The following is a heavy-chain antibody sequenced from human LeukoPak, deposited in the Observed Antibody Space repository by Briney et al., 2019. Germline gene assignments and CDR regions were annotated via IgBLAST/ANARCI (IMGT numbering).Heavy chain of an antibody. J-gene: IGHJ3*01. Sequence: PGGSLRLSCIASGFTISPYYMGWARQAPGKGLDWVANIDKDATEKYYVDSVKGRCTISRDNAKNSPYLVMNSLGVEDTAVYYCARGGLSYGFDVWGQGTMVTVSS. V-gene: IGHV3-7*01. CDR1: GFTISPYY. D-gene: IGHD3-16*02. CDR3: ARGGLSYGFDV. CDR2: IDKDATEK.